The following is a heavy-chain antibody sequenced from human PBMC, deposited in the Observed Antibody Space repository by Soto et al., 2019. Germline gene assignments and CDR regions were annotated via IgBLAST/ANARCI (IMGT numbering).Heavy chain of an antibody. J-gene: IGHJ6*02. CDR2: INPSGGST. D-gene: IGHD3-3*01. CDR3: ACGFGVVISSGPGPNYYYYGMDV. Sequence: ASVKVSCKASGYTSTSYYMHWVRQAPGQGLEWMGIINPSGGSTSYAQKFQGRVTMTRDTSTSTVYMELSSLRSEDTAVYYCACGFGVVISSGPGPNYYYYGMDVWGHGTTVTVSS. CDR1: GYTSTSYY. V-gene: IGHV1-46*01.